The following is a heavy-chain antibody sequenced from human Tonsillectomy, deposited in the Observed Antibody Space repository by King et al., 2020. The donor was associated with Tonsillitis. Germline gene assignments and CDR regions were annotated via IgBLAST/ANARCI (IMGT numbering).Heavy chain of an antibody. CDR1: GDTFIGQY. V-gene: IGHV1-2*02. CDR2: INTLSGGI. D-gene: IGHD6-19*01. CDR3: ARGEPVAGTRWDYFDN. Sequence: VQLVESGAEVKKPGASVKVSCKSSGDTFIGQYMHWVRQAPGQGLEWMGWINTLSGGINYAQKFQGRVTMTRDTSISTAYMDLRSLRSDDTAVCYCARGEPVAGTRWDYFDNWGQGTLVTVSS. J-gene: IGHJ4*02.